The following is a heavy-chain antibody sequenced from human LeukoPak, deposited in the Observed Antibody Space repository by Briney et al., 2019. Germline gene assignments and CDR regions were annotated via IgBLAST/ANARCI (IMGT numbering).Heavy chain of an antibody. Sequence: GGSLRPSCAASGFTFSSYAMSWVRQAPGKGLEWVSAISGSGGSTYYADSVKGRFTISRDNSKNTLFLQMNSLRAEDTAVYYCAKGTFHDFWSGPSFDYWGQGTLVTVSS. V-gene: IGHV3-23*01. D-gene: IGHD3-3*01. CDR3: AKGTFHDFWSGPSFDY. CDR2: ISGSGGST. J-gene: IGHJ4*02. CDR1: GFTFSSYA.